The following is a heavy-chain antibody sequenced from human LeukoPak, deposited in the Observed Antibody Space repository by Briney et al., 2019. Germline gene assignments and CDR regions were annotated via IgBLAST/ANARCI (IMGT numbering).Heavy chain of an antibody. CDR1: GFTFDDYA. Sequence: GSLRLSCAASGFTFDDYAMHWVRQAPGKGLEWVSLISGDGGSTYYADSVKGRFTISRDNSKNSLYLQMSSLRTEDTALYYCAKDLERTAMAPEGTWVFDYWGQGTLVTVSS. CDR3: AKDLERTAMAPEGTWVFDY. D-gene: IGHD5-18*01. CDR2: ISGDGGST. V-gene: IGHV3-43*02. J-gene: IGHJ4*02.